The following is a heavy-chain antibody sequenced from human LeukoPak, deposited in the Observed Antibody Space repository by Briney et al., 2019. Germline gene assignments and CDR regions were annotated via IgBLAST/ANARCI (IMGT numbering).Heavy chain of an antibody. J-gene: IGHJ2*01. Sequence: SETLSLTCTVSGGSISSSSYYWGWIRQPPGKGLEWIGSIYYSGSTYYNPSLKSRVTISVDTSKNQFSLKLSSVTAADTAVYYCARGRTGFWSGPRYFDLWGRGTLVTVSS. CDR2: IYYSGST. D-gene: IGHD3-3*01. CDR1: GGSISSSSYY. V-gene: IGHV4-39*01. CDR3: ARGRTGFWSGPRYFDL.